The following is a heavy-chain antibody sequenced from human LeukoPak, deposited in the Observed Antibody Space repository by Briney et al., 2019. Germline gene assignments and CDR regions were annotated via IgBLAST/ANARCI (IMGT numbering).Heavy chain of an antibody. CDR3: ATLLGAVTTYDY. CDR2: IRPDGSEE. V-gene: IGHV3-7*01. Sequence: GGSLRLSCAASGFTFSSHWMSWVRKAPGKGLEWVASIRPDGSEEYYMDSVKGRFTISRDNAKNSLYLQMNSLRAEDTAVYYCATLLGAVTTYDYRGQGPLVTVSS. CDR1: GFTFSSHW. J-gene: IGHJ4*02. D-gene: IGHD4-11*01.